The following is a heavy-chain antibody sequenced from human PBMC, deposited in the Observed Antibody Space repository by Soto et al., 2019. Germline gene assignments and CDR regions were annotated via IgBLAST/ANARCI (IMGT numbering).Heavy chain of an antibody. CDR2: IIPILGIA. J-gene: IGHJ4*02. CDR1: EGTFSSYT. V-gene: IGHV1-69*02. D-gene: IGHD1-26*01. Sequence: QVQLVQSGAEVKKPGSSVKVSCKASEGTFSSYTISWVRQAPGQGLEWMGRIIPILGIANYAQKFQGRVTITADKSTSAAYMELSSLRSEDTAVYYCASSGSREYWGQGTLVTVSS. CDR3: ASSGSREY.